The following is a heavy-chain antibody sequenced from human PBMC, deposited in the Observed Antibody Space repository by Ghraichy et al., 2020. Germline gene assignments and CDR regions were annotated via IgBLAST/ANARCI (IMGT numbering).Heavy chain of an antibody. CDR3: ARLVAVAGAHWYFDL. CDR1: GFTFFNYW. V-gene: IGHV3-7*03. D-gene: IGHD6-19*01. CDR2: IHHQGSEK. Sequence: GGSLRLSCAASGFTFFNYWMTWVRQAPGRGLEWVANIHHQGSEKYYVDSVRGRFLISRDNPKNSLTLQLNNLRAEDTAVYYCARLVAVAGAHWYFDLWGRGTLVTVSS. J-gene: IGHJ2*01.